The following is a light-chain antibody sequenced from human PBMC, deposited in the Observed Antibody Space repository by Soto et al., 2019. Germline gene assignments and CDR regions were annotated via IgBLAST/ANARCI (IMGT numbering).Light chain of an antibody. J-gene: IGKJ2*01. CDR2: GAT. CDR3: QQLNSSPRT. V-gene: IGKV1-9*01. Sequence: DIQLTQSPSFLSASVGDRVTITCRASQGIRNYLAWYQQKPGKAPTVVIYGATTLQSGVPSRFSGSGSVTEFTLTISSLQPEDSATYYCQQLNSSPRTFGQGTKLEIK. CDR1: QGIRNY.